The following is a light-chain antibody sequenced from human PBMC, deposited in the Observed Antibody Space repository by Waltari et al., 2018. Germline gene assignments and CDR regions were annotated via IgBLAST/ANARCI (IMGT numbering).Light chain of an antibody. V-gene: IGKV1-5*03. CDR1: QRISRW. J-gene: IGKJ1*01. Sequence: DIQMSQSPSTLSGSVGDRVTITCRASQRISRWLAWYQQKPGTVPKLLIYKASTLESGVQSRFSGSGSGTELTLTINSLQPDDFATYYCQQYNGYWTFGQGTKVEIK. CDR3: QQYNGYWT. CDR2: KAS.